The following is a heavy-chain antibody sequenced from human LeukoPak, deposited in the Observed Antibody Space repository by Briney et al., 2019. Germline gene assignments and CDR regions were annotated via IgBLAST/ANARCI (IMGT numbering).Heavy chain of an antibody. V-gene: IGHV3-23*01. CDR1: GFTFSSYA. Sequence: GGSLRLSCAASGFTFSSYATSWVRQAPGKGLEWVSAIRDSGSSTHYADSVKGRFTTSRDSSKNTLFLQMNSLRAEDTAIYYCAKYGPQDSGSSHFDYWGQGALVTVSS. J-gene: IGHJ4*02. CDR2: IRDSGSST. CDR3: AKYGPQDSGSSHFDY. D-gene: IGHD1-26*01.